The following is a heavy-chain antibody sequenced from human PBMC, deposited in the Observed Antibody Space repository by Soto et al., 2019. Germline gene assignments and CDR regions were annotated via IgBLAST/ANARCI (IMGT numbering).Heavy chain of an antibody. CDR3: AGEMVSDFWSGPQHHDAFDI. V-gene: IGHV1-2*04. D-gene: IGHD3-3*01. J-gene: IGHJ3*02. CDR1: GYTFTGYY. CDR2: INPNSGGT. Sequence: ASVKVSCKASGYTFTGYYMHWVRQAPGQGLERMGWINPNSGGTNYAQKFQGWVTMTRDTSISTAYMELSRLRSDDTAVYYCAGEMVSDFWSGPQHHDAFDIWGQGTMVTVS.